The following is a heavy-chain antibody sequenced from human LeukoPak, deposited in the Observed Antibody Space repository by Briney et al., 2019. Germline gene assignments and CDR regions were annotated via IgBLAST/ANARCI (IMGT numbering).Heavy chain of an antibody. CDR2: ISYDGSNK. CDR3: ASQVRFYN. CDR1: GCTFSSYY. Sequence: GGSLRLTCAASGCTFSSYYMHWVRQAPGKGLEWVAVISYDGSNKYYADSVKGRFTISRDNSKNTLYLQMNSLRAEDTAGYLLASQVRFYNRGQGTLVTVSS. V-gene: IGHV3-30-3*01. D-gene: IGHD4-17*01. J-gene: IGHJ1*01.